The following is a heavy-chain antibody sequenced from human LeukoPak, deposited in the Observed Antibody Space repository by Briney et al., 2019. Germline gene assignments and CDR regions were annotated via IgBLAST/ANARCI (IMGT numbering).Heavy chain of an antibody. V-gene: IGHV1-2*06. CDR2: INPNSGGT. Sequence: ASVKVSCKASGGTFSSYAISWVRQAPGQGLEWMGRINPNSGGTNYAQKFQGRVTMTRDTSISTAYMELSSLRSDDTAVYYCARETTFGGVTVDYWGQGTLVTVSS. J-gene: IGHJ4*02. CDR1: GGTFSSYA. D-gene: IGHD3-16*01. CDR3: ARETTFGGVTVDY.